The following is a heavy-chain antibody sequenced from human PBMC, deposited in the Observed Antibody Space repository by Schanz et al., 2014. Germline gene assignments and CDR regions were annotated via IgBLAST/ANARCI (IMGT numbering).Heavy chain of an antibody. CDR3: VRWGAS. CDR2: ISANDYDT. Sequence: EVFLVESGGGLVQPGGSLRLSCAASGFAFSSFALSWVRQSPGKGLEWVSAISANDYDTYYAPSVKGRFTISRDNAKNTLYLQMSRLRVEDTAVYYCVRWGASWGQGTLVTVSS. CDR1: GFAFSSFA. V-gene: IGHV3-23*04. J-gene: IGHJ5*02. D-gene: IGHD3-16*01.